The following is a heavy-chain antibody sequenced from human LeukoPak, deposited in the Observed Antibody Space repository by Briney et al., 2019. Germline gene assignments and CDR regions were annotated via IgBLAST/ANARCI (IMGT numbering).Heavy chain of an antibody. CDR1: GGSFSSYY. V-gene: IGHV4-59*01. CDR2: IYYSGST. CDR3: ARVLVCSGGSCYSGFVGAFDI. Sequence: SETLSLTCTVSGGSFSSYYWSWIRQPPGKGLEWIGYIYYSGSTNYNPSLKSRVTISVGTSKNQFSLKLSSVTAADTAVYYCARVLVCSGGSCYSGFVGAFDIWRQGTMVTVPS. D-gene: IGHD2-15*01. J-gene: IGHJ3*02.